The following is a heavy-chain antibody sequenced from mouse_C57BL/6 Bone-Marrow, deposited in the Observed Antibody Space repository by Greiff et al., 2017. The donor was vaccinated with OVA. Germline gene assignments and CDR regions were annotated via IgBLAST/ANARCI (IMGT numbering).Heavy chain of an antibody. CDR2: ISSGGDYI. CDR1: GFTFSSYA. D-gene: IGHD2-12*01. J-gene: IGHJ1*03. V-gene: IGHV5-9-1*02. Sequence: EVQLVESGAGLVKPGGSLKLSCEASGFTFSSYAMSWVRQTPEQRLEWVAYISSGGDYIYYADTVKGRFTISRDNARNTLYLQMSSLKSEDSAMYYCTTCDSYLRTSSPYWYFDVWGTGTTVTVSS. CDR3: TTCDSYLRTSSPYWYFDV.